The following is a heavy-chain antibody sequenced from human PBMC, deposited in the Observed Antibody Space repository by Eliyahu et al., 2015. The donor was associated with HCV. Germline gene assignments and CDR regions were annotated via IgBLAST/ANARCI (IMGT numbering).Heavy chain of an antibody. CDR1: GGSISSSSYY. J-gene: IGHJ6*04. CDR3: ARHGGYSSSLPGAHYYYYGMDV. CDR2: IYYSGGT. V-gene: IGHV4-39*01. Sequence: QLQLQESGPGLVKPSETLSLTCTVSGGSISSSSYYWGWIRQPPGKGLEWVGSIYYSGGTYYNPSLKSRVTISVDTSKNQFSLKLSSVTAADTAVYYCARHGGYSSSLPGAHYYYYGMDVWGKGTTVTVSS. D-gene: IGHD6-6*01.